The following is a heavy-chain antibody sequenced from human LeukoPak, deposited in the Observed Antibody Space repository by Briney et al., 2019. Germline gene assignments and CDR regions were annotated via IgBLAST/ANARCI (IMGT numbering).Heavy chain of an antibody. CDR2: IYYSGST. V-gene: IGHV4-59*01. CDR3: ARSPWGGYDSSGYLFDY. D-gene: IGHD3-22*01. CDR1: GGSISSYY. J-gene: IGHJ4*02. Sequence: PSETLSLTCTVSGGSISSYYWSWIRQPPGKGLEWIGYIYYSGSTNYNPSLKSRVTISVDTSKNQFSLKLSSVTAADTAVYYCARSPWGGYDSSGYLFDYRGQGTLVTVSS.